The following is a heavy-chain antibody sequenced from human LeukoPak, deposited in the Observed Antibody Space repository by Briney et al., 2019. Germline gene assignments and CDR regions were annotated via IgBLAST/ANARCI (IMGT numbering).Heavy chain of an antibody. D-gene: IGHD5-12*01. CDR1: GDSISSSSYY. CDR2: VYYSTNT. J-gene: IGHJ3*02. V-gene: IGHV4-39*01. Sequence: PSETLSLTCTVSGDSISSSSYYWDWLRQPPGKGLEWIVNVYYSTNTYYNLSLKSRVTISVDTSKNQFSLKLSSVTAADTAIYYCARHSRSAYSGYENAFDIWGQGTVVTVSS. CDR3: ARHSRSAYSGYENAFDI.